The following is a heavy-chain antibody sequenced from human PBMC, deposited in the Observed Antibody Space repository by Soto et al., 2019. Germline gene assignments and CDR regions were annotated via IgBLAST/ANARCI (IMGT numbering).Heavy chain of an antibody. J-gene: IGHJ4*01. CDR1: GDSLSTYY. Sequence: SETLSLTCDVSGDSLSTYYWSWIRQPPGKGLEWIGYVYYSGSTLYNPSLESRVTMSIDMSKKQVSLKLTSVFAADTVVYYCARTRMIESWIDYWSHGTLVTGS. V-gene: IGHV4-59*01. CDR3: ARTRMIESWIDY. D-gene: IGHD2-21*01. CDR2: VYYSGST.